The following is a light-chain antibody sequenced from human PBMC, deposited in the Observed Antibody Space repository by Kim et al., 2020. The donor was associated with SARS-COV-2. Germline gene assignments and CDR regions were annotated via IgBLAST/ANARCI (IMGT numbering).Light chain of an antibody. CDR3: QEYMSYYT. CDR1: QRISSW. V-gene: IGKV1-5*03. J-gene: IGKJ2*01. Sequence: IQMTQSPSTLSASVGDRVTITCRASQRISSWLAWYQHKPGKAPKLLIYKTSTLDRGVPSRFSGSGSGTEFTLTITSLQPDDFATYYCQEYMSYYTFGQGTKLEI. CDR2: KTS.